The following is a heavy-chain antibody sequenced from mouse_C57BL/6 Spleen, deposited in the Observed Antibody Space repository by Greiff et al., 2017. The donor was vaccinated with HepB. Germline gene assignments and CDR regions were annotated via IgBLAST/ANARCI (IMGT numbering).Heavy chain of an antibody. CDR2: IYPRDGST. Sequence: VQLQHSGPELVKPGASVKLSCKASGYTFTSYDINWVKQRPGQGLEWIGWIYPRDGSTKYNEKFKGKATLTVDTSSSTAYMELHSLTSEDSAVYFCARPFTTVVATEYFDVWGTGTTVTVSS. J-gene: IGHJ1*03. D-gene: IGHD1-1*01. CDR3: ARPFTTVVATEYFDV. CDR1: GYTFTSYD. V-gene: IGHV1-85*01.